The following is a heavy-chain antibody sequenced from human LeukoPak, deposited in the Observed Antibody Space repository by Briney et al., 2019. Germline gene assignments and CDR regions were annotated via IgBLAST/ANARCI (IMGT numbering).Heavy chain of an antibody. D-gene: IGHD5-18*01. CDR1: GYSINSGFY. J-gene: IGHJ6*03. Sequence: PSETLSLTCAVSGYSINSGFYWGWIRQSPGKGLEWLGNIYHSGSTYYNPSLKSRVAISVDTPTNQFSLKLTSVTAADTAVYYCARDGPEDTAMVQNFYMDVWVKGTTVIVSS. V-gene: IGHV4-38-2*02. CDR2: IYHSGST. CDR3: ARDGPEDTAMVQNFYMDV.